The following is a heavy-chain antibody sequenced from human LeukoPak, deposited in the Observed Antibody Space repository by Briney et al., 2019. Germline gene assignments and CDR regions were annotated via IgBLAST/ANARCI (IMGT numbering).Heavy chain of an antibody. CDR3: AREQNGMDV. Sequence: GGSLRFSCAASGFTFSSYSMNWVRQAPGKGLEWVSSISSSSSYTYYADSVKGRFTISRDNAKNSLYLQMNSLRAEDTAVYYCAREQNGMDVWGQGTTVTVSS. CDR2: ISSSSSYT. CDR1: GFTFSSYS. J-gene: IGHJ6*02. V-gene: IGHV3-21*01.